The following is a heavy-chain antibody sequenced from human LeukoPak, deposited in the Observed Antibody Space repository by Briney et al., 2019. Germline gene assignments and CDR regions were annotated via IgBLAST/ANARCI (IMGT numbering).Heavy chain of an antibody. D-gene: IGHD3-16*01. CDR2: INSKTDGGTT. V-gene: IGHV3-15*01. Sequence: GGSLRLSCAASGFTFSYAWVSWLRQAQGQGREWVVRINSKTDGGTTNYAARVKGSFTTSRDDSKNTLYLLINSHKTEYKSVNYCFRFLWGGAFDIWGQGTMVTVSS. CDR3: FRFLWGGAFDI. J-gene: IGHJ3*02. CDR1: GFTFSYAW.